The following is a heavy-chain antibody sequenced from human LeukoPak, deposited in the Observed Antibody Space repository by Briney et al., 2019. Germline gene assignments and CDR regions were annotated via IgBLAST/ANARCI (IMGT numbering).Heavy chain of an antibody. CDR1: GYSISSGYY. CDR3: ARTRWPDAFDI. D-gene: IGHD5-24*01. V-gene: IGHV4-38-2*02. CDR2: IYHSGST. Sequence: SETLSLTCTVSGYSISSGYYWGWIRQPPGEGLEWIGSIYHSGSTYYNPSLKSRVTISVDTSKNQFSLKLSSVTAADTAVYYCARTRWPDAFDIWGQGTMVTVSS. J-gene: IGHJ3*02.